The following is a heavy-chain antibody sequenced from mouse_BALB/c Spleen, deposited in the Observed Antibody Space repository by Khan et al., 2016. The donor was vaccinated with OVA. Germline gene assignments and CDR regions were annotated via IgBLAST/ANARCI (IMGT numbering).Heavy chain of an antibody. D-gene: IGHD2-2*01. CDR2: IDPSDSET. V-gene: IGHV1-61*01. CDR3: ERREKYGYDPSWFAY. J-gene: IGHJ3*01. Sequence: QVQLQQPGAELVRPGASVKLSCKASGYTFTSYWMNWVKQRPGHGLEWIGRIDPSDSETHYNQIFKDKATLTVDTSSTTAYMQLSSLTSEDSAVYYCERREKYGYDPSWFAYWGQGTLVTVSA. CDR1: GYTFTSYW.